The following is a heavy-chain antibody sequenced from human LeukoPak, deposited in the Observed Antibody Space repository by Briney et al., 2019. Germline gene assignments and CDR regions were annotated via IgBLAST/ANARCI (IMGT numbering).Heavy chain of an antibody. CDR3: ARVGYIGSSWLFDY. J-gene: IGHJ4*02. CDR2: IYTTGRT. CDR1: GGSITSYY. V-gene: IGHV4-4*07. D-gene: IGHD1-26*01. Sequence: SETLSLTCTVSGGSITSYYGGWVRQPAGKGLEWIGRIYTTGRTDHHPSLNSRLTMSVDTSKNQFSLNLSSVTAADTAVYYCARVGYIGSSWLFDYWVQGALVIVSS.